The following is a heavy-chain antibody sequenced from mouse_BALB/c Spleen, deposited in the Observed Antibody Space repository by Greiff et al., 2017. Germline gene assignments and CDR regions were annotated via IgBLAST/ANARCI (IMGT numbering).Heavy chain of an antibody. CDR3: ARGDYGSSPDY. CDR1: GFTFSSFG. CDR2: ISSGSSTI. J-gene: IGHJ2*01. Sequence: EVMLVESGGGLVQPGGSRKLSCAASGFTFSSFGMHWVRQAPEKGLEWVAYISSGSSTIYYADTVKGRFTISRDNPKNTLFLQMTSLRSEDTAMYYCARGDYGSSPDYWGQGTTRTVSS. V-gene: IGHV5-17*02. D-gene: IGHD1-1*01.